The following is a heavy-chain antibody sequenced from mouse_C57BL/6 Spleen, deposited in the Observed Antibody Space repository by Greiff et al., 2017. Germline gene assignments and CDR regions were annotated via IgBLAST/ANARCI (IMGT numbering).Heavy chain of an antibody. J-gene: IGHJ2*01. V-gene: IGHV1-15*01. D-gene: IGHD1-1*01. CDR2: IDPETGGT. CDR3: TRRELITTVVATSDFDY. CDR1: GYTFTDYE. Sequence: QVQLQQSGAELVRPGASVTLSCKASGYTFTDYEMHWVKQTPVHGLEWIGAIDPETGGTAYNQKFKGKAILTADKSSSTAYMELRSLTSEDSAVYYCTRRELITTVVATSDFDYWGQGTTLTVSS.